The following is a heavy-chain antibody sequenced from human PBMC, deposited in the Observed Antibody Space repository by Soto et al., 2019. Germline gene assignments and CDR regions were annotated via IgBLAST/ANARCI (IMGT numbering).Heavy chain of an antibody. J-gene: IGHJ6*03. D-gene: IGHD2-8*02. CDR3: ARGGVWLPRSDYYYMDV. CDR1: GFTFSSYW. CDR2: INSDGSST. V-gene: IGHV3-74*01. Sequence: GGSLRLSCAASGFTFSSYWMHWVRQAPGKGLVWVSRINSDGSSTSYADSVKGRFTISRDNAKNTLYLQMNSLRAEDTAVYYCARGGVWLPRSDYYYMDVWGKWTTVTVS.